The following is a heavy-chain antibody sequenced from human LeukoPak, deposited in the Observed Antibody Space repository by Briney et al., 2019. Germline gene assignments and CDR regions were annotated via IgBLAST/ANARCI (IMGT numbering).Heavy chain of an antibody. J-gene: IGHJ4*02. Sequence: PAASVKVSCKASGYTFTSYGISWVRQPPAQELEGLGWISTYNGNTHYAQKLQGRVTMTTDTSTNTAYMELRSLRSDGTAVYYCARDYRTGFDFWGQGTLVTVSS. D-gene: IGHD7-27*01. V-gene: IGHV1-18*01. CDR2: ISTYNGNT. CDR1: GYTFTSYG. CDR3: ARDYRTGFDF.